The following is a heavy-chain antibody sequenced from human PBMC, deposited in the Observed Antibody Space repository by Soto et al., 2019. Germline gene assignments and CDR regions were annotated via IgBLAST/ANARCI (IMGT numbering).Heavy chain of an antibody. Sequence: NPSETLSLTCTVSGGSISTYYWSWIRQSPGKGLDWIGYIYYSGSTNYNPSLKSRVTISVDTSKNEFSLKLSSMTAADTAVYYCARGRPWELYDYWGQGTLVTVSS. CDR3: ARGRPWELYDY. CDR1: GGSISTYY. CDR2: IYYSGST. J-gene: IGHJ4*02. V-gene: IGHV4-59*12. D-gene: IGHD1-26*01.